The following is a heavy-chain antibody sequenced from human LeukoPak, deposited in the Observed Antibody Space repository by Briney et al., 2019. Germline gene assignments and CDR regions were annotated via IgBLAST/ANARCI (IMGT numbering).Heavy chain of an antibody. V-gene: IGHV3-48*04. CDR1: GFTFSSYS. CDR2: ICSSSSTI. J-gene: IGHJ4*02. D-gene: IGHD6-13*01. Sequence: GGSLRLSCAASGFTFSSYSMNWVRQAPGKGLEWVSYICSSSSTIYYADSVKGRFTISRDNAKNSLYLQMNSLRAEDTAVYYCAKDLGDSSSWFDYWGQGTLVTVSS. CDR3: AKDLGDSSSWFDY.